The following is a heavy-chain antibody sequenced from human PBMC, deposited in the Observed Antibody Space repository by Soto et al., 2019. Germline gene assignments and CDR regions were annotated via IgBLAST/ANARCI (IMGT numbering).Heavy chain of an antibody. Sequence: PSETLSLTCSVSGGSISSYYWIWIRQPAGKALEWIGGIYTSGSTNYNPSLRSRVTISVDTSKSQFSLKLSSVTAADTAVYYCARDPDYYDSSGPVNYWGQGTLVTVSS. CDR2: IYTSGST. CDR3: ARDPDYYDSSGPVNY. D-gene: IGHD3-22*01. CDR1: GGSISSYY. J-gene: IGHJ4*02. V-gene: IGHV4-4*07.